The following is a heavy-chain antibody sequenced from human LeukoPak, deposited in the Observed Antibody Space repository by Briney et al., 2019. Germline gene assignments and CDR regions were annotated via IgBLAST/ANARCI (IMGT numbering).Heavy chain of an antibody. CDR1: GGSISSSSYY. D-gene: IGHD3-22*01. J-gene: IGHJ4*02. CDR2: IYYSGST. V-gene: IGHV4-39*07. CDR3: ARGGIPFLYDSSGYSFDY. Sequence: SETLSLTCTVSGGSISSSSYYWGWIRQPPGKGLEWIGSIYYSGSTYYNPSLKSRVTISVDTSKNQFSLKLSSVTAADTAVYYCARGGIPFLYDSSGYSFDYWGQGTLVTVSS.